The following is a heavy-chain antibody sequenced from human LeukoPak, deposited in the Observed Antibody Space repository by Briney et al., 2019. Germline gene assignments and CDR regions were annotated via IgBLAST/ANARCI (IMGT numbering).Heavy chain of an antibody. Sequence: EASVKVSCKASGYTFTNNYIHWVRQAPGQGLEWMGWINPDGGATNYKQEFQGRVTMTRDTSLSTVYMELSRLRSDDTAIYYCARMIERRFGRCYYYYMDVWGKGTAV. V-gene: IGHV1-2*02. CDR2: INPDGGAT. D-gene: IGHD2-21*01. J-gene: IGHJ6*03. CDR3: ARMIERRFGRCYYYYMDV. CDR1: GYTFTNNY.